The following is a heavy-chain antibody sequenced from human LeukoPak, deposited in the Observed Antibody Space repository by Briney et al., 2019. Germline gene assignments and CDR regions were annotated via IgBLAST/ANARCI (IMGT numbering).Heavy chain of an antibody. D-gene: IGHD6-19*01. J-gene: IGHJ4*02. CDR2: VSGGGSST. CDR1: GFTFSNYG. Sequence: GGSLRLSCAASGFTFSNYGMTWVRQAPGKGLEWVSVVSGGGSSTYYADSVKGRFIISRDNSENTLYLQMNSLRAEDTAIHYCAKRGSGWYLDYWGQGTLVTVSS. V-gene: IGHV3-23*01. CDR3: AKRGSGWYLDY.